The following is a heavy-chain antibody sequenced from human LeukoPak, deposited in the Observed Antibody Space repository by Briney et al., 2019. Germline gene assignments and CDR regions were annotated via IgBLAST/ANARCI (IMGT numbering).Heavy chain of an antibody. CDR2: IYSSGST. CDR1: GGSISSYY. J-gene: IGHJ3*02. D-gene: IGHD3-22*01. CDR3: ASDSSGSDDAFDI. Sequence: SETLSLTCTVSGGSISSYYWSWIRQPAGKGLEWIGRIYSSGSTNYNPSLKSRVTMSVDTSKNQFSLKLSSVTAADTAVYYCASDSSGSDDAFDIRGQGTMVTVSS. V-gene: IGHV4-4*07.